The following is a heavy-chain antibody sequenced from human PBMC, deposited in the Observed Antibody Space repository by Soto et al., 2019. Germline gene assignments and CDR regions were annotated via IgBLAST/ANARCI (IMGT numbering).Heavy chain of an antibody. CDR1: GYTFIAYW. J-gene: IGHJ4*02. V-gene: IGHV5-51*01. Sequence: PGESLKISCKGSGYTFIAYWIGWVRQVPGKGLEWMGIIYPGDSDTRYSPSFQGQVTISADKSISTAYLQWSSLKAPDTTMYFCARLGGTGDPLDYWGQGTLVTVSS. CDR2: IYPGDSDT. CDR3: ARLGGTGDPLDY. D-gene: IGHD7-27*01.